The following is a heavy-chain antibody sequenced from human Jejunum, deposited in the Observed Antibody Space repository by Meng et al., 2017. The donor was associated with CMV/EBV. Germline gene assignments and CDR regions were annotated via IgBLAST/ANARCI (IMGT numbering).Heavy chain of an antibody. J-gene: IGHJ4*02. Sequence: TCVVSGDSFSSDDYYWSWIRQPPGKGLEWIGFVSYSGSTYYNPSLRSRVSISVDTSKNQFSLFLSSVTAADTAVYYCVGGVSGALDYWAQGILVTVSS. V-gene: IGHV4-30-4*01. CDR2: VSYSGST. CDR3: VGGVSGALDY. CDR1: GDSFSSDDYY. D-gene: IGHD3-3*01.